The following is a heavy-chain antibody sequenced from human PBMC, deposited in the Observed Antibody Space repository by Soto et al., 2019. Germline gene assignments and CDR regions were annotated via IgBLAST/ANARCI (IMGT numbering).Heavy chain of an antibody. D-gene: IGHD3-9*01. CDR1: GFTFSSYG. CDR3: AKDHYDTLTGYYGPDY. CDR2: ISYDGSNK. Sequence: QVKLVESGGGVVQPGRSLRLSCAASGFTFSSYGIHWVRQAPGKGLEWVAVISYDGSNKYYADSVKGRFTISRDNSKNTLYLQMNSLRAEDTAVYYCAKDHYDTLTGYYGPDYWGQGTLVTVSS. V-gene: IGHV3-30*18. J-gene: IGHJ4*02.